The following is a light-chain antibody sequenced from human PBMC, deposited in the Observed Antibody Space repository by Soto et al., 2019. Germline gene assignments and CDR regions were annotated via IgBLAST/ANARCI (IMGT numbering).Light chain of an antibody. V-gene: IGKV3D-15*01. CDR1: QSIDSN. CDR2: GAS. J-gene: IGKJ2*01. Sequence: EIVMTQSPATLSVSPGDGATLSCRASQSIDSNLAWYQQKPGQTPRLLIYGASTRPTGIPARFSGSGSGTEFTLTISSPQSEDFAVYYCQQYNSYSYTFGQGTKLEIK. CDR3: QQYNSYSYT.